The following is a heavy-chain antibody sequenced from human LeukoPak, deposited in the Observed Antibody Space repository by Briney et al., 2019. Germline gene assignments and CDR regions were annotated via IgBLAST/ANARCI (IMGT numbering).Heavy chain of an antibody. V-gene: IGHV3-NL1*01. J-gene: IGHJ4*02. CDR2: IYSGGST. CDR3: ASSYGD. Sequence: GGSLRLSCAASGFTFSSYGMHWVRQAPGKGLEWVAVIYSGGSTYYADSVKGRFTISRDNSKNTLYLQMNSLRAEDTAVYYCASSYGDWGQGTLVTVSS. CDR1: GFTFSSYG. D-gene: IGHD5-18*01.